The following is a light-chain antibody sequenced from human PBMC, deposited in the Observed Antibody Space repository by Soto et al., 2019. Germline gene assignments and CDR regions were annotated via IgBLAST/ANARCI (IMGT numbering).Light chain of an antibody. CDR3: QQYNSYPLT. CDR2: AVS. V-gene: IGKV1-16*02. J-gene: IGKJ5*01. Sequence: DIQMTQSPSSLSASVGDRVTITCRASRGISNYLAWFQQKPGKAPKSLIYAVSTLQSGVPPKFSGSGSGTDFTLTISSLQPEDFATYYCQQYNSYPLTFGQGTRLEIK. CDR1: RGISNY.